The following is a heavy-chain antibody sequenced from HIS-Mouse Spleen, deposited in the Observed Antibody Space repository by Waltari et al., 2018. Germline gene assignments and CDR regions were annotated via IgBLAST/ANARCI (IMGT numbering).Heavy chain of an antibody. CDR1: GYSISSGYY. Sequence: QVQLQESGPGLVKPSETLSLTCTVSGYSISSGYYWGWIRQPPGKGLEWIGSIYHSGRTYYNPSLKSRVTRSVDTSKNQFSLKLSSVTAADTAVYYCARGYGGNSWFDPWGQGTLVTVSS. D-gene: IGHD2-21*02. J-gene: IGHJ5*02. CDR3: ARGYGGNSWFDP. CDR2: IYHSGRT. V-gene: IGHV4-38-2*02.